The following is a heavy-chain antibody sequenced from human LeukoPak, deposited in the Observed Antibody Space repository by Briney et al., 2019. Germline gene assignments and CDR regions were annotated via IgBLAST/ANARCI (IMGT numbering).Heavy chain of an antibody. CDR3: ASSTSRAGGPGGHSFDY. CDR2: MSSSSSYI. V-gene: IGHV3-21*01. D-gene: IGHD2-2*01. CDR1: GFIFSSYS. J-gene: IGHJ4*02. Sequence: GGSLRLSCAASGFIFSSYSMNWVRQAPGKGLEWVSSMSSSSSYIYYADSLKGRFTISRDNAKNSLYLQMNSLRAEDTAVYFCASSTSRAGGPGGHSFDYWGQGTLATVSS.